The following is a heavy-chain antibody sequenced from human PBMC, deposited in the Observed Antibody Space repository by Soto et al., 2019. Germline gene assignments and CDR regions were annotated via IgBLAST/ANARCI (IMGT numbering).Heavy chain of an antibody. D-gene: IGHD6-6*01. CDR2: IYDTESA. CDR3: ARASSSSSAADY. V-gene: IGHV4-31*03. CDR1: GESISSGGYS. Sequence: QVQLQESGPGLVKPSQTLSLTCNVSGESISSGGYSWSWIRHHPGKGLEWIGYIYDTESAYYNPSLKSRVTISMDTSKNQFAMRLSSVTAADTAVYYCARASSSSSAADYWGQGILGTVSS. J-gene: IGHJ4*02.